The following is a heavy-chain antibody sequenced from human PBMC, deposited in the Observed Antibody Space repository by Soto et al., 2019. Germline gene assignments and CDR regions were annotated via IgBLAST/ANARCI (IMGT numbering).Heavy chain of an antibody. CDR1: GFTFSSYS. CDR3: ARAWYGYNDAFDI. J-gene: IGHJ3*02. Sequence: GGSLRLSCAASGFTFSSYSMNWVRQAPGKGLEWVSSISSSSSYIYYADSVKGRFTISRDNAKNSLYLQMNSLRAEDTAVYYCARAWYGYNDAFDIWGQGTMVTVSS. V-gene: IGHV3-21*01. CDR2: ISSSSSYI. D-gene: IGHD5-12*01.